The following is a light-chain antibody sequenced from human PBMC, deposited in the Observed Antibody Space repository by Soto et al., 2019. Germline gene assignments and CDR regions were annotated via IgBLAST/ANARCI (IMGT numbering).Light chain of an antibody. CDR3: QQYGSSPT. CDR1: RSVSSSY. V-gene: IGKV3-20*01. Sequence: EIVLTQSPGSLSLSLGERATLSCRASRSVSSSYLAWYQQKPGQAPRLLIFGASIRATDIPDRFSGSGSGTDFTLSISRLEPEDFAVYFCQQYGSSPTFGGGTKVEIK. CDR2: GAS. J-gene: IGKJ4*01.